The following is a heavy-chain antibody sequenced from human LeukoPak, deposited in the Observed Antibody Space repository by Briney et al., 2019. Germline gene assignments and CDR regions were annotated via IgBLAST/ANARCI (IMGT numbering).Heavy chain of an antibody. J-gene: IGHJ4*02. CDR2: ISGSGGST. CDR3: AKGSEIYCSGTSCYPLDY. D-gene: IGHD2-15*01. Sequence: GGSLRLSCAASGFTFSSYAMGWVRQAPGKGLEWVSAISGSGGSTYYADSVKGRFTISRDNSKNTLYLQMNSLRAEDTAVYYCAKGSEIYCSGTSCYPLDYWGQGILVTVSS. V-gene: IGHV3-23*01. CDR1: GFTFSSYA.